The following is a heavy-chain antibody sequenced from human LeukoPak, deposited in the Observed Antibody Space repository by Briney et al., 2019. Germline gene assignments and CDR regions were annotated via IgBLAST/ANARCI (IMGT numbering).Heavy chain of an antibody. V-gene: IGHV3-30*18. D-gene: IGHD6-13*01. Sequence: PGGSLRLSCAASGFTFSTSIMHWVRQAPGKGLEWVAVISYDGNSKYYADSVKGRFTISRDNSKSTLYVQMNSLRAEDTAVYYCAKEVIAAGGNFEYWGQGTLVTVSS. J-gene: IGHJ4*02. CDR1: GFTFSTSI. CDR2: ISYDGNSK. CDR3: AKEVIAAGGNFEY.